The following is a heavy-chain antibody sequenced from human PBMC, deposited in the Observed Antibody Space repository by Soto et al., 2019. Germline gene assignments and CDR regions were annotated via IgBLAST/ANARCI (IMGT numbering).Heavy chain of an antibody. D-gene: IGHD6-19*01. CDR3: ARGGVAGFDY. CDR2: IIPILGIA. J-gene: IGHJ4*02. CDR1: GGTFSSYS. V-gene: IGHV1-69*02. Sequence: QVQLVQSGAEVKKPGSSVKVSCKASGGTFSSYSISWVRQAPGQGLEWMGRIIPILGIANYAQKFQGRVTITADKSTSTAYMELSSLRAEDTAVYHCARGGVAGFDYWGLGTLVTVSS.